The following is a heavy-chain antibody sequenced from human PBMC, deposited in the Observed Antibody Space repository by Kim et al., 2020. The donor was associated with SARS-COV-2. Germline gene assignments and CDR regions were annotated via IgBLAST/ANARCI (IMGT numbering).Heavy chain of an antibody. V-gene: IGHV3-30*04. J-gene: IGHJ4*02. D-gene: IGHD3-3*01. Sequence: GGSLRLSCATSGFTFSSYAMHWVRQAPGKGLEWVAVISYDGSNKYYADSVKGRFTISRDNSKNTLYLQMNSLRAEDTAVYYCARDYDFWSGFDYWGQGTLVTVSS. CDR3: ARDYDFWSGFDY. CDR1: GFTFSSYA. CDR2: ISYDGSNK.